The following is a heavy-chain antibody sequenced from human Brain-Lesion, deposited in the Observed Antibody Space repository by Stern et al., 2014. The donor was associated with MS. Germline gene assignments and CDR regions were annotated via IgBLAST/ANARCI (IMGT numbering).Heavy chain of an antibody. CDR3: ATLSPGAGGNYYRHFDY. Sequence: QVQLVQSGAEVKKPGASVKVSCKVSGYTLTELSMHWVRQVPRKGLEWMGGFDPEYGETIYAQKFQGRVPMTEDTSTDTAYMELSSLRSEDTAVYYCATLSPGAGGNYYRHFDYWGQGTLVTVSS. CDR1: GYTLTELS. V-gene: IGHV1-24*01. J-gene: IGHJ4*02. D-gene: IGHD1-26*01. CDR2: FDPEYGET.